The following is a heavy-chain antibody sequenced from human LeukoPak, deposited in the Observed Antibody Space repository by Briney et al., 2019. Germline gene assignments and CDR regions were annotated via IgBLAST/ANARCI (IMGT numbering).Heavy chain of an antibody. J-gene: IGHJ4*02. CDR1: GYTFTGYY. V-gene: IGHV1-2*02. CDR3: ARTNYYDSYYFDY. CDR2: INPNSGGT. D-gene: IGHD3-22*01. Sequence: ASVKVSCKASGYTFTGYYMHWVRRAPGQGLEWMGWINPNSGGTKYAQKFQGRVSMTRDTSISTAYMELSGLRSDDTAVYYCARTNYYDSYYFDYWGQGTLVTVSS.